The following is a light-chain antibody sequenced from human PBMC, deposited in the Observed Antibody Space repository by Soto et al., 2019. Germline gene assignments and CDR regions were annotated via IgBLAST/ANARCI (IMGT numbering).Light chain of an antibody. J-gene: IGLJ1*01. Sequence: QSVLTQPASVSGSPGQSITISCTGSSSDVGGYNFVSWYQHHPGKAPKLILYEVTIRPSGVSSRFSGSKSGNTASLTISGLQADDEANYYCSSYTSSTTPYVFGTGTKLTVL. CDR3: SSYTSSTTPYV. CDR2: EVT. CDR1: SSDVGGYNF. V-gene: IGLV2-14*01.